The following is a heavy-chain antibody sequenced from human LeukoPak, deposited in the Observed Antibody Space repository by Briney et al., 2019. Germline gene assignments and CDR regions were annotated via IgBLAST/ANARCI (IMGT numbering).Heavy chain of an antibody. CDR2: IIPIFGTA. J-gene: IGHJ4*02. Sequence: SVKVSCKASGGTFSSYAISWVRQAPGQGLEWMGGIIPIFGTANYAQKFQGRVTMTRDTSTSTVYMELSSLRSEDTAVYYCARDGSRGSYVNWGQGTLVTVSS. CDR1: GGTFSSYA. D-gene: IGHD1-26*01. V-gene: IGHV1-69*05. CDR3: ARDGSRGSYVN.